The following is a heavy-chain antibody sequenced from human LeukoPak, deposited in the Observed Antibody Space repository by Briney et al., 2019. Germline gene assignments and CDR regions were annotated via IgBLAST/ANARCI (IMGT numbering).Heavy chain of an antibody. V-gene: IGHV4-39*01. CDR1: GGSISSSSYY. D-gene: IGHD3-22*01. Sequence: KPSETLSLTCTVSGGSISSSSYYWGWIRQPPGKGLEWIGSIYYSGSTYYNPSLKSRVTISVDTSKNQFSLKLSSVTAADTAVYYCARWQYYYDTFDYWGQGTLVTVSS. CDR2: IYYSGST. CDR3: ARWQYYYDTFDY. J-gene: IGHJ4*02.